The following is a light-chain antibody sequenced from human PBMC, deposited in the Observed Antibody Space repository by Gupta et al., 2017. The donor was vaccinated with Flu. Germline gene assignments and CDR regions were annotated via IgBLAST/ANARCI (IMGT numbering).Light chain of an antibody. J-gene: IGLJ3*02. V-gene: IGLV1-44*01. CDR1: STNIGSNH. CDR2: RDN. Sequence: RGTIPCVGSSTNIGSNHVSWYQHHPRTTPKLLIYRDNRRPSGVPDRFSGSKSGTSASLSISGLQAEDEADYYCAAVGDRRNGWVFGGGTKLTVV. CDR3: AAVGDRRNGWV.